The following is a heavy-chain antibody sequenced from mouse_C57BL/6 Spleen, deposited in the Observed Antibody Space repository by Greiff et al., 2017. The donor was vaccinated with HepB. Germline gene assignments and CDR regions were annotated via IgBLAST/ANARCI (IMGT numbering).Heavy chain of an antibody. J-gene: IGHJ2*01. CDR1: GYTFTSYW. Sequence: QVQLQQPGAELVRPGSSVKLSCKASGYTFTSYWMHWVKQRPIQGLEWIGNIDPSDSETHYNQKFKDKATLTVDKSSSTAYMQISSLTSEDSAVYYCAREADYYGSREGDYWGQGTTLTVSS. CDR2: IDPSDSET. V-gene: IGHV1-52*01. D-gene: IGHD1-1*01. CDR3: AREADYYGSREGDY.